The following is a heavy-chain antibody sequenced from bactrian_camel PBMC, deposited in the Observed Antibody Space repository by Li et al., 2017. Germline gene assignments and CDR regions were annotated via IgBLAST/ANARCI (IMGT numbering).Heavy chain of an antibody. J-gene: IGHJ4*01. V-gene: IGHV3S53*01. CDR3: AGRRAGSWACDTNSTYNH. D-gene: IGHD6*01. Sequence: VQLVESGGDSVQAGGTLRLSCVASGLTDSIDSLITMGWLRQAPGKEREGVAVIDRDGTTAYADSVKGRFTIAQGLSKDTIYLEMNSLKPEDTAIYYCAGRRAGSWACDTNSTYNHWGQGTQVTVS. CDR1: GLTDSIDSLIT. CDR2: IDRDGTT.